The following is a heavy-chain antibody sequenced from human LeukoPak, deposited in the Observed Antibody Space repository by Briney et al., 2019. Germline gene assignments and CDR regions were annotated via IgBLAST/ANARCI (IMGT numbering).Heavy chain of an antibody. Sequence: GGSMRLSCAASGFTFSDYYMSWIRQAPGKGLEWVSYISSSGSTIYYADSVKGRFTISRDNSKNTLYLQMNSLRAEDTAAYYCAKDLYAPYSSSWHTYGMDVWGQGTTVTVSS. V-gene: IGHV3-11*04. CDR1: GFTFSDYY. J-gene: IGHJ6*02. CDR3: AKDLYAPYSSSWHTYGMDV. CDR2: ISSSGSTI. D-gene: IGHD6-13*01.